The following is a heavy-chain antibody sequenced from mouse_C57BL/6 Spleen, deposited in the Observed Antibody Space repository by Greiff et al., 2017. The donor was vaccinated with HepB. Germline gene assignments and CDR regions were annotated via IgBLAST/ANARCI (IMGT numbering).Heavy chain of an antibody. V-gene: IGHV5-4*01. J-gene: IGHJ1*03. CDR3: ARDRSTPVGEGYFDV. Sequence: EVKVVESGGGLVKPGGSLKLSCAASGFTFSSYAMSWVRQTPEKRLEWVATISDGGSYTYYPDNVKGRFTISRDNAKNNLYLQMSHLKSEDTAMYYCARDRSTPVGEGYFDVWGTGTTVTVSS. D-gene: IGHD1-1*01. CDR1: GFTFSSYA. CDR2: ISDGGSYT.